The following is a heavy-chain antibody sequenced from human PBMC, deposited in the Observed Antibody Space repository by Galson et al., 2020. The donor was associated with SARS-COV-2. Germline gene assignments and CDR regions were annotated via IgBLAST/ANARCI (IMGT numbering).Heavy chain of an antibody. J-gene: IGHJ1*01. V-gene: IGHV3-7*01. Sequence: GSLRLSCVVSGFTFKDNWMNWIRHPPRKGLEWVANIRGDGSETKQEDSVQGRLSISRDNAVDTLYLEMNSLIVEYTAVYYCTREGWEVGYWGQGTRVTVSS. D-gene: IGHD1-26*01. CDR3: TREGWEVGY. CDR2: IRGDGSET. CDR1: GFTFKDNW.